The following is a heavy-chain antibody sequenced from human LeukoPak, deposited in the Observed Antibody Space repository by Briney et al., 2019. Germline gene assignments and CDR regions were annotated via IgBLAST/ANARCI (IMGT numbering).Heavy chain of an antibody. CDR1: GYTFTSYA. CDR2: INAGNGNT. J-gene: IGHJ3*02. D-gene: IGHD2-15*01. V-gene: IGHV1-3*01. Sequence: ASVKVSCKASGYTFTSYAMHWVRQAPGQRLEWMGWINAGNGNTKYSQKFQGRVTITRDTSASTAYMELSSLRSGDTAVYYCARVLVVVAATHAFDIWGQGTMVTVSS. CDR3: ARVLVVVAATHAFDI.